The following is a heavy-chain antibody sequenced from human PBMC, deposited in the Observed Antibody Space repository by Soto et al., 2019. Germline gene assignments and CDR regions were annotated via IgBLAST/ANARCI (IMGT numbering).Heavy chain of an antibody. J-gene: IGHJ6*02. CDR2: IKQDGSQK. Sequence: EVQLVESGGDLVQPGGSLRLSCVGSGFTISNYWMSWVRQAPEKGLEWVANIKQDGSQKYYVDSVKGRFTISRDNAKNSLYLQMNRLRVEDTAVYYCTRGTELVYCTSTSCPGIDVWGQGTTVTVSS. V-gene: IGHV3-7*03. CDR1: GFTISNYW. CDR3: TRGTELVYCTSTSCPGIDV. D-gene: IGHD2-2*01.